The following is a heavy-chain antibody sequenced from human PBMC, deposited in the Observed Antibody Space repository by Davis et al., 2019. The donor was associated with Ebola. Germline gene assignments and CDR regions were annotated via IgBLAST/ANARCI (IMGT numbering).Heavy chain of an antibody. CDR1: GYTFTSYD. D-gene: IGHD5-18*01. CDR3: ARDRGYSYGFSMDV. Sequence: ASVKVSCKASGYTFTSYDINWVRQATGQGLEWMGWMNPNSGNTGYAQKFQGRVTMTRDTSISTAYMELSRLRSDDTAVYYCARDRGYSYGFSMDVWGQGTTVTVSS. CDR2: MNPNSGNT. J-gene: IGHJ6*02. V-gene: IGHV1-8*01.